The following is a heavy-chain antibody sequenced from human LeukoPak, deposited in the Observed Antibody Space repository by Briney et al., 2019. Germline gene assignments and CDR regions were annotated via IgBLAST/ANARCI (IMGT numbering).Heavy chain of an antibody. D-gene: IGHD2-2*02. CDR3: ARGIVVVPAAIEFRGGYGYYFDY. J-gene: IGHJ4*02. V-gene: IGHV4-59*01. CDR1: GGSISSYY. CDR2: IYYSGST. Sequence: SETLSLTCTVSGGSISSYYWSWIRQPPGEGMGWVGYIYYSGSTNYNPSLKSRVTISVDTSKNQFSLKLSSVTAAVTAVYYCARGIVVVPAAIEFRGGYGYYFDYWGQGTLVTVSS.